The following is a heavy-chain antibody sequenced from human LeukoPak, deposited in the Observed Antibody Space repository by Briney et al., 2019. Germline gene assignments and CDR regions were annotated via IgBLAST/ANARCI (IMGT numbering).Heavy chain of an antibody. J-gene: IGHJ4*02. D-gene: IGHD2-2*01. Sequence: SETLSLTCTVSGGSISSGSYYWSWIRQPAGKGLEWIGRIYTSGSTNYNPSLKSRVTISVDTSKNQFSLKLSSVTAADTAVYYCARRYCSSTSCFLGFDYWGRGTLVTVSS. CDR1: GGSISSGSYY. V-gene: IGHV4-61*02. CDR2: IYTSGST. CDR3: ARRYCSSTSCFLGFDY.